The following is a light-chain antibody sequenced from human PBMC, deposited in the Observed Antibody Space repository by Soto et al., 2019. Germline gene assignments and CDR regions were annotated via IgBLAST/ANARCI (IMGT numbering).Light chain of an antibody. Sequence: SVLTQPASVSGSPGQSITISCTGTSSDVVGYNYVSWYQQHPGKAPKLIIYEVSNRPSGVSNSFSGSKSGNTASLTISGLQAEDEADYYCSSYTICSTRVFRTETKVTVL. J-gene: IGLJ1*01. CDR3: SSYTICSTRV. CDR2: EVS. CDR1: SSDVVGYNY. V-gene: IGLV2-14*01.